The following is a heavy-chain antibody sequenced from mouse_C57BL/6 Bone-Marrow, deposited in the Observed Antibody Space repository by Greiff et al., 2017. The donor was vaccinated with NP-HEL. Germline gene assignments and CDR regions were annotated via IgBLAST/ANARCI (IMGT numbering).Heavy chain of an antibody. D-gene: IGHD1-1*01. CDR1: GFNIKDYY. CDR3: TPYYYGYAMDY. V-gene: IGHV14-1*01. J-gene: IGHJ4*01. Sequence: VQLQQSGAELVRPGASVKLSCTASGFNIKDYYMHWVKQRPEQGLEWIGRIDPEDGDTESAPKFPGKATMTADTSSNPAYLQLRSLTSEATAVSYYTPYYYGYAMDYWGQGTSVTVSS. CDR2: IDPEDGDT.